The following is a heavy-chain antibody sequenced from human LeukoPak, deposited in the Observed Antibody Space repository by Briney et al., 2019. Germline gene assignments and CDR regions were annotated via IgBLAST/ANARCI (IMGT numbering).Heavy chain of an antibody. J-gene: IGHJ5*02. Sequence: APVKVSCKASGGTFSSYAISWVRQAPGQGLEWMGRIIPIFGTANYAQKFQGRDTITTDESTSTAYMELSSLRSEDTAVYYCARYADYGDYNWFDPWGQGTLVTVSS. CDR3: ARYADYGDYNWFDP. CDR1: GGTFSSYA. D-gene: IGHD4-17*01. V-gene: IGHV1-69*05. CDR2: IIPIFGTA.